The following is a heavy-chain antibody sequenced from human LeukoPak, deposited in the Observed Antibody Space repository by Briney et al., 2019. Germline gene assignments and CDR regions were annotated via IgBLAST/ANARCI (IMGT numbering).Heavy chain of an antibody. V-gene: IGHV3-33*06. J-gene: IGHJ4*02. Sequence: GRSLRLSCAASGFTFSSYGMHWVRQAPGKGLEWVAVIWYEGSVKFYVDSVKGRFTISRDNSKNTLYLQMNSLRAEDTAVYYCAKDVGYDSSGYYPGGFDYWGQGTLVTVSS. CDR3: AKDVGYDSSGYYPGGFDY. CDR2: IWYEGSVK. CDR1: GFTFSSYG. D-gene: IGHD3-22*01.